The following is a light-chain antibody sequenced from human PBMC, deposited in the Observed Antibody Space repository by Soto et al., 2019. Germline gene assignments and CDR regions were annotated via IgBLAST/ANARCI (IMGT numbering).Light chain of an antibody. CDR2: DNI. CDR1: SSNIGAGYA. Sequence: QLVLTQPPSVSGAPGQRVTISCTGSSSNIGAGYAVHWYQQLPGKAPKLLIYDNINRPSGVPDRFSGSKSGTSASLAITGLQAEDEADYFCQSYDYSLSGLVYGGGTKLTVL. J-gene: IGLJ3*02. V-gene: IGLV1-40*01. CDR3: QSYDYSLSGLV.